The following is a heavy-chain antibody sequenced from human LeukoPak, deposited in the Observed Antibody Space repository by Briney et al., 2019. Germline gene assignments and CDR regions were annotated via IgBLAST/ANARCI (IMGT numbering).Heavy chain of an antibody. CDR2: IYPRDGST. V-gene: IGHV1-46*01. CDR3: ARDQEGFDY. CDR1: GYSFTSNY. J-gene: IGHJ4*02. Sequence: ASVKVSCKTSGYSFTSNYIHWVRQAPGQGLEWMGMIYPRDGSTSYAQKFQGRVTVTRDTSTSTVHMELSGLRSEDTAVYYCARDQEGFDYWGQGTLVTVSS.